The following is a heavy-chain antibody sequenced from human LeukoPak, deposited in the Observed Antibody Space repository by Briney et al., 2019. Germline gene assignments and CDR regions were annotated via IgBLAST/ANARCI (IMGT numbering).Heavy chain of an antibody. CDR1: GYRFTSYW. V-gene: IGHV5-10-1*01. D-gene: IGHD1-7*01. J-gene: IGHJ5*02. CDR3: AQSRITGTTDWFDP. Sequence: GESLRTSCKGSGYRFTSYWISWVRQMPGKGLEWMGRIDPSDSYTNYSPSFQGHVTISADKSISTAYLQWSSLKASDNAMYYCAQSRITGTTDWFDPWGQGTLVSVCS. CDR2: IDPSDSYT.